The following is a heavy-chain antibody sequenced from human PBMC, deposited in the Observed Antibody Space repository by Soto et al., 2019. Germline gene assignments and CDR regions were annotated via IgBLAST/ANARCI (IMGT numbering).Heavy chain of an antibody. J-gene: IGHJ3*02. CDR1: GFTFSSYA. CDR3: ARGGDGYIQAAFDI. V-gene: IGHV3-30-3*01. D-gene: IGHD5-12*01. Sequence: QVQLVESGGGVVQPGRSLRLSCAASGFTFSSYAMHWVRQAPGKGLEWVAVISYDGSNKYYADSVKGRFTISRDNSKNPLYLQMNSLRAEDTAVYYCARGGDGYIQAAFDIWGQGTMVTVSS. CDR2: ISYDGSNK.